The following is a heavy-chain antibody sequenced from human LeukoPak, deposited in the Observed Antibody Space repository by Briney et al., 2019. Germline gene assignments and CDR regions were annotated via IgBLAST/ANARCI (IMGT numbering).Heavy chain of an antibody. CDR1: GFTFSSYA. Sequence: GGSLRLSCAASGFTFSSYAMSWVRQAPGKGLEWVAVISYDGSNKYYADSVKGRFTISRDNSKNTLYLQMNSLRAEDTAVYYCARDALGYCSSTSCLAINYWGQGTLVTVSS. J-gene: IGHJ4*02. CDR2: ISYDGSNK. D-gene: IGHD2-2*01. V-gene: IGHV3-30-3*01. CDR3: ARDALGYCSSTSCLAINY.